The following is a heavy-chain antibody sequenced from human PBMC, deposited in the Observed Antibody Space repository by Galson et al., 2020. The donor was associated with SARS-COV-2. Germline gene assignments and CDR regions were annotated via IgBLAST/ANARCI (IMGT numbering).Heavy chain of an antibody. CDR3: ARDKGSGFQMHWYFDL. Sequence: GGSLRLSCAASGFTFSDHNMIWVRQAPGKGLEWVSSIAGRGAYKYYADSMKGRFTISRDNAKNSVYLQLNSLRDEDTAVYYCARDKGSGFQMHWYFDLWGRGTLVSVSS. D-gene: IGHD3-22*01. CDR2: IAGRGAYK. V-gene: IGHV3-21*01. J-gene: IGHJ2*01. CDR1: GFTFSDHN.